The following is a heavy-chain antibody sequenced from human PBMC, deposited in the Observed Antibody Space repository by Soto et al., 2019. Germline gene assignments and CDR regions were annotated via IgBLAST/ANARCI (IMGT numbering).Heavy chain of an antibody. CDR1: GGSISSDSYY. J-gene: IGHJ4*02. V-gene: IGHV4-39*07. CDR2: ISYSGST. Sequence: SETLSLTCTVSGGSISSDSYYWGWIRHSPEKGLEWIASISYSGSTYYNPTLKSRLTISVDTSKNQFSLKLSSVTAADTAVYYCARYGRFEIVYCGQGTLVTVSS. D-gene: IGHD3-10*01. CDR3: ARYGRFEIVY.